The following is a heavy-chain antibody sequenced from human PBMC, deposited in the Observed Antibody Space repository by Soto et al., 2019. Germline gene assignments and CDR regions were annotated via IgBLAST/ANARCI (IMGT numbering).Heavy chain of an antibody. CDR1: GFSVSSHS. D-gene: IGHD5-18*01. J-gene: IGHJ4*02. V-gene: IGHV3-23*01. CDR2: ISVGGDKE. Sequence: DVQLLQSGGGLVQPGGSLRVSCAASGFSVSSHSMTWVRQAPGKGLEYVSGISVGGDKEFYADSVRGRFTVSRDNSKNILYLQMDSLRVDDTAINYCSRWDGYGDYWGQGTLVTVSS. CDR3: SRWDGYGDY.